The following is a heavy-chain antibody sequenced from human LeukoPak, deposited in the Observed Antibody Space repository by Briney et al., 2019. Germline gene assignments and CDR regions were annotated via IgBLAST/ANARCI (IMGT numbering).Heavy chain of an antibody. V-gene: IGHV3-23*01. J-gene: IGHJ4*02. CDR1: GFTFSSYG. D-gene: IGHD5-24*01. Sequence: PGGSLRLSCAASGFTFSSYGMSWVRQAPGKGLEWVSAISGSGGSTYYADSVKGRFTISRDNAKNSLYLQMNSLRAEDTAVYYCARGPRWLQFARFDYWGQGTLVTVSS. CDR2: ISGSGGST. CDR3: ARGPRWLQFARFDY.